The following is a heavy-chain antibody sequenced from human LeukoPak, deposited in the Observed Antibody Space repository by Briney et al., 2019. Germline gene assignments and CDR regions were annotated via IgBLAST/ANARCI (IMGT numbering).Heavy chain of an antibody. CDR2: ISHTGGSP. CDR3: AKDHCSSTSCYH. D-gene: IGHD2-2*01. V-gene: IGHV3-23*01. CDR1: GITFSSYG. Sequence: GGSLRLSRAASGITFSSYGMSWVRQVPGKGLEWVSSISHTGGSPYYADSVKGRFTISRDNSKNTLYLQMNSLRAEDTAVYYCAKDHCSSTSCYHWGQGTLVTVSS. J-gene: IGHJ4*02.